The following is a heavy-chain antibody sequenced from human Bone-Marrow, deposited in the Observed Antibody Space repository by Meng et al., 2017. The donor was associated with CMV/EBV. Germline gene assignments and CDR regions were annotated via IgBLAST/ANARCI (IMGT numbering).Heavy chain of an antibody. CDR3: ARDLNWGNNSPYYFDF. Sequence: GESLKISCVASGFSFSSYEMNWVRQAPGKGLEWVSYISSTSTFIHYAESVKGRFTISRDNAKNSLFLQMNSLRAEDTAVYYCARDLNWGNNSPYYFDFWGQGTLVTVSS. CDR2: ISSTSTFI. J-gene: IGHJ4*02. D-gene: IGHD3-16*01. V-gene: IGHV3-48*03. CDR1: GFSFSSYE.